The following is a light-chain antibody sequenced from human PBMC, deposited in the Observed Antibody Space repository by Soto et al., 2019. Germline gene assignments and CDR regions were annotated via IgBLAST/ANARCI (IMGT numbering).Light chain of an antibody. V-gene: IGKV3-15*01. CDR2: GAS. CDR3: QQYDQWPIT. J-gene: IGKJ5*01. Sequence: EIVMAHSRATLSVAREERTTLSCRASQSVSSNLAWYQQKPGQAPRLLIYGASTRATGIPARFSGSGSGPEFTLTISRVQSEDFVVYSCQQYDQWPITFAQGTRLEIK. CDR1: QSVSSN.